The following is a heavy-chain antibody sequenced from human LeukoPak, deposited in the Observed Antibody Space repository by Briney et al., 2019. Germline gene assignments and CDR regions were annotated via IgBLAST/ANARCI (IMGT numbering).Heavy chain of an antibody. CDR3: ARGLVGRSPDY. Sequence: PSETLSLTCTVSGGSISSSSYYWSWIRQPPGKGLEWIGEINHSGSTNYNPSLKSRVTISVDTSKNQFSLKLSSVTAADTAVYYCARGLVGRSPDYWGQGTLVTVSS. J-gene: IGHJ4*02. CDR2: INHSGST. CDR1: GGSISSSSYY. V-gene: IGHV4-39*07. D-gene: IGHD1-26*01.